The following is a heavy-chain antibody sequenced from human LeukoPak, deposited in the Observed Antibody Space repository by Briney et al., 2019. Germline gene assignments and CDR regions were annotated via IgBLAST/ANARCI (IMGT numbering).Heavy chain of an antibody. D-gene: IGHD2-2*01. V-gene: IGHV1-24*01. CDR2: FDPEDGET. CDR3: AGVVVPAAIQGWFDP. CDR1: GYTLTELS. Sequence: ASVKFSCKVSGYTLTELSMHCVRQAPGKGLEWMGGFDPEDGETIYAQKFQGRVTMTEDTSTDTAYMELSSLRSEDTAVYYCAGVVVPAAIQGWFDPWGQGTLVTVSS. J-gene: IGHJ5*02.